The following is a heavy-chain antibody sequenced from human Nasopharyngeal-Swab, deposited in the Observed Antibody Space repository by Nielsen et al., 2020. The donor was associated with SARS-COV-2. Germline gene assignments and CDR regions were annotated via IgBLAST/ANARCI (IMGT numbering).Heavy chain of an antibody. CDR3: AKDLRGPYFF. D-gene: IGHD2/OR15-2a*01. J-gene: IGHJ4*02. Sequence: GSLRLSCAASGFSFSTYGMHWVRQSPVKGLEWLTNIWYDGSNKYYADSVKGRFTVSRDNSKNTLFLEMDSLRAEDTAVYYCAKDLRGPYFFWGQGTLVTVSS. V-gene: IGHV3-33*06. CDR1: GFSFSTYG. CDR2: IWYDGSNK.